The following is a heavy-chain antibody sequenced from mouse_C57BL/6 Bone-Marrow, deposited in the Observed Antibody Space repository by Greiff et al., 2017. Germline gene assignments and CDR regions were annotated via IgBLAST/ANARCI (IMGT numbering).Heavy chain of an antibody. J-gene: IGHJ2*01. V-gene: IGHV1-55*01. Sequence: QVQLQQPGAELVKPGASVKMSCKASGYTFTSYWITWVKQRPGQGLEWIGDIYPGSGSTNYNEKFKSKATLTVDTSSSTAYMQLSSLTSEDSAVYDWARGDYGSSVFDYWGQGTTPTVSS. CDR2: IYPGSGST. CDR3: ARGDYGSSVFDY. D-gene: IGHD1-1*01. CDR1: GYTFTSYW.